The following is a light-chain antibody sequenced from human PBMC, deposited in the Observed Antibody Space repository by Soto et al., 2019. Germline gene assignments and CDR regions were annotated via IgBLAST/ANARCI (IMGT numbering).Light chain of an antibody. CDR2: KAT. Sequence: DIQMTQSPSTLSASVGDGVTITCRASQSIGSGLAWYQQKPGKAPKLLIYKATNLQGGVPSRFSGSGSGTDFSLTISSLQPVDSATYYCQQYNDFQYTFGQATKLEI. CDR3: QQYNDFQYT. V-gene: IGKV1-5*03. J-gene: IGKJ2*01. CDR1: QSIGSG.